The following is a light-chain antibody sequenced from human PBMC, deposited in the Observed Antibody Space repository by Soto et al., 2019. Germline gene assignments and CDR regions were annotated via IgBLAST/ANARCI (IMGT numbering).Light chain of an antibody. J-gene: IGKJ4*01. Sequence: EIVLTQAPANLSFSSGAGATLSCRASQRVSSYLAWYQQKPGQAPRLRIYDASNRATGIPDRFSGSGSGTDFTLTISRLEPEDFAMYYCQQYGYLVTFGGGTKVDNK. CDR3: QQYGYLVT. CDR2: DAS. V-gene: IGKV3-11*01. CDR1: QRVSSY.